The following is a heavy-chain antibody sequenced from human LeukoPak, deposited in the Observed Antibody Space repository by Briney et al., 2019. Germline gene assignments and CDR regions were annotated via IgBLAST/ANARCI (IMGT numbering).Heavy chain of an antibody. CDR1: GYNFTSYW. V-gene: IGHV5-51*03. CDR2: IYPGDSDT. CDR3: ARPGIYYDSSNPGDY. D-gene: IGHD3-22*01. J-gene: IGHJ4*02. Sequence: GESLKISCKGSGYNFTSYWIGWVRQMPGKGLEWMGIIYPGDSDTRYSPSFQGQVTISADKSISTAYLQWSSLKASDTAMYYCARPGIYYDSSNPGDYWGQGTLVTVSS.